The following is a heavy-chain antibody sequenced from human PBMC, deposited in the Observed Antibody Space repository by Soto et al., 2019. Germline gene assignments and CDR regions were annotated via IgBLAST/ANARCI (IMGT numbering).Heavy chain of an antibody. J-gene: IGHJ4*02. D-gene: IGHD1-26*01. Sequence: QVPLVQSGAEVKKPGSSVKVSCKASGGTFSRYAISWVRQAPGQGLEWMGGIIPIFGKANYAQKFQGRVTITADESTYTAYMDLSSLRSDDTAVYYCARGWGEVGVTTPPAYWGQGTPVTVSS. V-gene: IGHV1-69*01. CDR3: ARGWGEVGVTTPPAY. CDR1: GGTFSRYA. CDR2: IIPIFGKA.